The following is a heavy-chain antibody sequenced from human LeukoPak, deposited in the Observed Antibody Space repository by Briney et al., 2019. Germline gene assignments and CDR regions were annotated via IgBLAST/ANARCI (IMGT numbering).Heavy chain of an antibody. CDR3: ARVRFGELDGYYYHYMDV. CDR2: NYHSGST. V-gene: IGHV4-4*02. D-gene: IGHD3-10*01. Sequence: SGPLSLMCAVSGGPINCCNWLSRVRQPPGKGLGWIGENYHSGSTHYNPSPKSPVTITVDKSKNQFSLKLKSVTAGDAGLYLFARVRFGELDGYYYHYMDVWGKGTTVTISS. J-gene: IGHJ6*03. CDR1: GGPINCCNW.